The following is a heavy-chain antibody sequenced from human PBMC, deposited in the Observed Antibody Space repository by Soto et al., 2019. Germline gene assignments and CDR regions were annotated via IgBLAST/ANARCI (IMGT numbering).Heavy chain of an antibody. CDR2: ISGSGGST. V-gene: IGHV3-23*01. J-gene: IGHJ4*02. CDR1: GFTFSSYA. Sequence: GESLKISCSASGFTFSSYAMSWVRQAPGKGLEWVSAISGSGGSTYYADSVKGRFTISRDNSKNTLYLQMNSLSAEDMAVYYCAKEEGIAAAGTPFDYWGQGTLVTVSS. CDR3: AKEEGIAAAGTPFDY. D-gene: IGHD6-13*01.